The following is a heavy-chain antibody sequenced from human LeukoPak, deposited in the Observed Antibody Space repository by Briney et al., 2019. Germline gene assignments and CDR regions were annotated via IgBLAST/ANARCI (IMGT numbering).Heavy chain of an antibody. CDR3: ARGDYFDMY. D-gene: IGHD3-22*01. Sequence: TGGSLRLSRAVSGFIVGSNYMSWVRQAPGKGLEWVSVISSGGSTNYADSVKGRFTISRDNSKNTLYLQMNSLRAEDTAVYYCARGDYFDMYWGQGTLVTVSS. CDR2: ISSGGST. CDR1: GFIVGSNY. V-gene: IGHV3-53*01. J-gene: IGHJ4*02.